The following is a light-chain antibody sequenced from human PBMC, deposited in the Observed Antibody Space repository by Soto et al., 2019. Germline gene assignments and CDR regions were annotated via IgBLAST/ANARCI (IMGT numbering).Light chain of an antibody. CDR1: QSVNSK. V-gene: IGKV3-15*01. CDR3: QQDNSGPWT. CDR2: GAS. Sequence: EVVMTQSPATLSVSPGERVTLSCRASQSVNSKFAWHQQKPGQAPRLLIYGASRRATGIPARFSGSGSGTALTLSISSLQSEDFAVYYGQQDNSGPWTFGQGTKVEIK. J-gene: IGKJ1*01.